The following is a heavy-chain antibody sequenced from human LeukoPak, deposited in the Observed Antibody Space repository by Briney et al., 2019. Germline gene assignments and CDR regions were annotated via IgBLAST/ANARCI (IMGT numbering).Heavy chain of an antibody. D-gene: IGHD2-21*01. V-gene: IGHV3-48*03. CDR1: GYIFSNYE. CDR3: ATECSSCEGDCSDY. CDR2: IWSSGSVT. J-gene: IGHJ4*02. Sequence: GGSLRLSCAGSGYIFSNYEMNWVRQAPGRGLEWVAYIWSSGSVTHYADSVKDRFTISRDNGKHSLYLQMNSLRAEDTAVYYRATECSSCEGDCSDYWGQGTLVTVSS.